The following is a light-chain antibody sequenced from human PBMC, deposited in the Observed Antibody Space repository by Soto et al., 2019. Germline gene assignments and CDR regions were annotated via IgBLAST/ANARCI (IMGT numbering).Light chain of an antibody. CDR2: GAS. V-gene: IGKV3-20*01. J-gene: IGKJ1*01. CDR3: QAYGSSPRT. CDR1: QSVSSSY. Sequence: EIEVTQSPATLSVSPGERATLSCRASQSVSSSYLAWYQQKPGQAPRLLIYGASSRSTGITDRFSGSGSGTEFPLTISRLEAEDFAGYYCQAYGSSPRTFGQGAKVDIK.